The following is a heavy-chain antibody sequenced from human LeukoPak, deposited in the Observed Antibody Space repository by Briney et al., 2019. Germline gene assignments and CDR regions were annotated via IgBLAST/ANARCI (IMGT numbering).Heavy chain of an antibody. CDR1: GFTFSNAW. CDR3: TTGGQIVGATGFDY. D-gene: IGHD1-26*01. Sequence: GGSLRLSCAASGFTFSNAWMSWVRQAPGKGLEWVGRIKSKTDGGTTEYAAPVKGRFTISRDDSKNTLYLQMNSLKTEDTAVYYCTTGGQIVGATGFDYWGQGTLVTVSS. V-gene: IGHV3-15*01. J-gene: IGHJ4*02. CDR2: IKSKTDGGTT.